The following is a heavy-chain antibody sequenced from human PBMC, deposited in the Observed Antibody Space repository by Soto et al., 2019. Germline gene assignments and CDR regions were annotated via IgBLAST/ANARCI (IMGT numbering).Heavy chain of an antibody. V-gene: IGHV3-49*04. J-gene: IGHJ4*02. CDR2: IRSKAYGGTT. D-gene: IGHD3-3*01. Sequence: GGSLRLSCTASGFTFGDYAMSWVRQAPGKGLEWVGLIRSKAYGGTTEYAASVKGRFTISRDDSKSIAYLQMNSLKTEDTAMYYCTRERNPILRFSENGYWGQGTLVTVSS. CDR3: TRERNPILRFSENGY. CDR1: GFTFGDYA.